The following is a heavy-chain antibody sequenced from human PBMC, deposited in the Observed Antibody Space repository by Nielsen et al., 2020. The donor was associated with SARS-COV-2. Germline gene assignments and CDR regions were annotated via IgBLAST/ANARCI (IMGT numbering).Heavy chain of an antibody. V-gene: IGHV4-30-2*02. J-gene: IGHJ5*02. Sequence: SETLSLTCTVSGGSISSGGYYWSWIRQPPGKGLEWIGYIYHSGSTYYNPSLKSRVTMSLDTSKNQFSLKLSSVTAADTAVYYCARIAPITIFGVVSWFDPWGQGTLVTVSS. CDR3: ARIAPITIFGVVSWFDP. D-gene: IGHD3-3*01. CDR2: IYHSGST. CDR1: GGSISSGGYY.